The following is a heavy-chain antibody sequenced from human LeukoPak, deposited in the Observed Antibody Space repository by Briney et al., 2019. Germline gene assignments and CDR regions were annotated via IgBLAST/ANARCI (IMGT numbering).Heavy chain of an antibody. Sequence: ASVKVSCKASGYTFSAYCMHWVRQAPGQGLEWMGWINPKSGGTNYAQKFQDRVTMTRDTSMSAAYMEISRLTYDDTAVYYCGRGIQSFDPWGQGTLVTVSS. J-gene: IGHJ5*02. CDR1: GYTFSAYC. CDR3: GRGIQSFDP. V-gene: IGHV1-2*02. CDR2: INPKSGGT.